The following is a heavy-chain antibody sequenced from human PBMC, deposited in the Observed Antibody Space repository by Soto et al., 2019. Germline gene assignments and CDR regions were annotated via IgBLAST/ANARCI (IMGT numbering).Heavy chain of an antibody. CDR2: IWYDGSNK. CDR3: ARDEFSMVRDYGMDV. CDR1: GFTFSSYG. V-gene: IGHV3-33*01. J-gene: IGHJ6*02. D-gene: IGHD3-10*01. Sequence: PGGSLRLSCAASGFTFSSYGMHWVRQAPGKGLEWVAVIWYDGSNKYYADSVKGRFTISRDNSKNTLYLQMNSLRAEDTAVYYCARDEFSMVRDYGMDVWGQGTTVTVSS.